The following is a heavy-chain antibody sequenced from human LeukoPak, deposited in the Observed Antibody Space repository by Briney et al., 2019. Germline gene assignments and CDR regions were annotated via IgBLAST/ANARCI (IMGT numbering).Heavy chain of an antibody. Sequence: SETLSLTCTVSGGSISSGSYYWSWIRQPAGKGLEWIGRIYTSGSTNYNPSLKSRVTISVDTSKNQFSLKLSSVTAADAAVYYCASGLVGATTDYWGQGTLVTVSS. D-gene: IGHD1-26*01. V-gene: IGHV4-61*02. CDR2: IYTSGST. CDR3: ASGLVGATTDY. J-gene: IGHJ4*02. CDR1: GGSISSGSYY.